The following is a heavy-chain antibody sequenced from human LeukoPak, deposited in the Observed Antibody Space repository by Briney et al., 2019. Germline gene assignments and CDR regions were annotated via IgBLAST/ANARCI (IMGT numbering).Heavy chain of an antibody. CDR3: ARGGDGYNYAHFDY. CDR2: IYYSGST. J-gene: IGHJ4*02. CDR1: GGSISSGDYY. Sequence: PSQTLSLTCTVSGGSISSGDYYWSWIRQPPGKGLEWIGYIYYSGSTYYNPSLKSRVTISVDTSKNQFSLKLSSVTAADTAVYDCARGGDGYNYAHFDYWGQGTLVTVSS. V-gene: IGHV4-30-4*08. D-gene: IGHD5-24*01.